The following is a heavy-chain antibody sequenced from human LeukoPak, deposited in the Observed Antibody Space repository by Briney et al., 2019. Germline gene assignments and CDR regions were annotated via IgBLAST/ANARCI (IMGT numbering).Heavy chain of an antibody. Sequence: GGSLRLSCTASGISFNQYSMHWVRQAPGKGLEWVAFILSDGSTKYYEDSVKGRFSISRDNSNKTLYLQMNSLSAEDTGMYYCATPPYGTDTYGSWFESWGQGTLVTVSS. J-gene: IGHJ5*01. CDR3: ATPPYGTDTYGSWFES. V-gene: IGHV3-30*02. D-gene: IGHD3-10*01. CDR2: ILSDGSTK. CDR1: GISFNQYS.